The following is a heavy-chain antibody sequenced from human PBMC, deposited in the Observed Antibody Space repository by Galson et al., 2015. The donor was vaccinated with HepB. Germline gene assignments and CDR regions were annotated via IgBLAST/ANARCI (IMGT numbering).Heavy chain of an antibody. CDR3: AREGVYGDYVGFAQFFGVDV. D-gene: IGHD4-17*01. CDR1: GYRFTTYG. CDR2: LSVRTGDT. Sequence: SCKASGYRFTTYGISWVRQAPGRGLEWMGWLSVRTGDTNLAQNLEDRVTMTIDTSTNTVYMELRSLRSDDTAIYYCAREGVYGDYVGFAQFFGVDVWGQGTSVIVSS. J-gene: IGHJ6*02. V-gene: IGHV1-18*04.